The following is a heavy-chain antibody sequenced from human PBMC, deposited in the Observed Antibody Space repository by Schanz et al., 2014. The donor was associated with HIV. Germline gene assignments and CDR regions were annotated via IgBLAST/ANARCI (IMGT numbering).Heavy chain of an antibody. D-gene: IGHD3-16*01. J-gene: IGHJ6*02. CDR3: ARVANWDYYGMDV. Sequence: QVQLVESGGGVVQPGRSLRLSCEASGFTFSSFWMHWVRQVPGKGLLWVAHIYSDGSSTHYADSVKGRFTISRDNSKNTLFLQMNSLRGEDTAVYYCARVANWDYYGMDVWGRGTTVTVSS. CDR1: GFTFSSFW. V-gene: IGHV3-NL1*01. CDR2: IYSDGSST.